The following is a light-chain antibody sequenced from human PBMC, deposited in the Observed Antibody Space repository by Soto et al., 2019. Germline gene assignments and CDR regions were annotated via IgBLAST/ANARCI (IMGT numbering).Light chain of an antibody. CDR3: CSYAGSRVV. J-gene: IGLJ2*01. V-gene: IGLV2-23*01. CDR1: SSDVGSYNL. CDR2: EGS. Sequence: QSALTQPASVSGSPGQSITISCTGTSSDVGSYNLVSWYQQHPGKAPKLMIYEGSKRPSGVSNRSSGSKSGNTASLTISGLQAEDEADYYCCSYAGSRVVFGGGTKLTVL.